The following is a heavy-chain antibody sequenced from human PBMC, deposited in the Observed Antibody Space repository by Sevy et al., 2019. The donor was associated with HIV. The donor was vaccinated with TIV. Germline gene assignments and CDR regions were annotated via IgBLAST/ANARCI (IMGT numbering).Heavy chain of an antibody. J-gene: IGHJ4*02. Sequence: SETLSLTCTVSGGSVSSGSYYWSWIRQPPGKGLEWIGYIYSSGSTNYNPSLKSRVTISIDTSKNQFSLKLSSVTAADTAVYYCASSSGDSSGYYRRGHFDYWGQGTLVTVSS. V-gene: IGHV4-61*01. CDR1: GGSVSSGSYY. CDR2: IYSSGST. CDR3: ASSSGDSSGYYRRGHFDY. D-gene: IGHD3-22*01.